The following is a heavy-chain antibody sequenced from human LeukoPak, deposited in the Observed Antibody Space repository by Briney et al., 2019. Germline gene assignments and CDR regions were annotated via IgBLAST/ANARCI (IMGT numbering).Heavy chain of an antibody. Sequence: SETLSLTCTVSGGSISSGSYYWSWIRQPAGKGLEWIGRIYTSGSTNYNPSLKSRVAISVDTSKNQFSLKLSSVTAADTAVYYCARDLYYYDSSGYYGEDYFDYWGQGTLVTVSS. J-gene: IGHJ4*02. CDR3: ARDLYYYDSSGYYGEDYFDY. V-gene: IGHV4-61*02. D-gene: IGHD3-22*01. CDR2: IYTSGST. CDR1: GGSISSGSYY.